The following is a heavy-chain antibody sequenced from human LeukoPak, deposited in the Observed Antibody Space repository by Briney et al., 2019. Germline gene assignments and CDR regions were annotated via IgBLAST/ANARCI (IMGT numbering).Heavy chain of an antibody. D-gene: IGHD3-10*02. CDR1: GFTFSSYE. V-gene: IGHV3-48*03. Sequence: GGSLRLSCAASGFTFSSYEMNWVRQAPGKGLEWVSYISGSGSTIYYADSVKGRFTICRDNAKNSLYLQMNSLRAEDTAVYYCAELGITMIGGVWGKGTTVTISS. CDR2: ISGSGSTI. J-gene: IGHJ6*04. CDR3: AELGITMIGGV.